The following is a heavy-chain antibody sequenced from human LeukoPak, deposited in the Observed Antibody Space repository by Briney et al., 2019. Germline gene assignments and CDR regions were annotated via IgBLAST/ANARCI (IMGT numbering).Heavy chain of an antibody. V-gene: IGHV3-30*03. CDR1: GFTFTSHG. CDR2: ISRDGQTK. J-gene: IGHJ2*01. CDR3: AREGTWGNWYFDV. D-gene: IGHD1-14*01. Sequence: PGKSLRLSCAASGFTFTSHGMHWVRQAPGKGLEWMVVISRDGQTKNYADSVKGRFIISRDNPQKTVYLEMNSLRDADTAVYYCAREGTWGNWYFDVWGRGTLVTVSS.